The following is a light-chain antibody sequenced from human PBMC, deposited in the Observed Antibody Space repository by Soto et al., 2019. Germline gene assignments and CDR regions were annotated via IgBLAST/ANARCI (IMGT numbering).Light chain of an antibody. V-gene: IGKV3-11*01. J-gene: IGKJ4*01. CDR2: DAS. CDR3: QQRINWVS. Sequence: EIVLTQSPATLSLSPGERATLSCRASQSVSSYLAWYQQKPGQAPRLLIYDASNRATGIPARFSGSGSGTDFTLTISSLEPEDFAVYYCQQRINWVSFGGGTKVEIK. CDR1: QSVSSY.